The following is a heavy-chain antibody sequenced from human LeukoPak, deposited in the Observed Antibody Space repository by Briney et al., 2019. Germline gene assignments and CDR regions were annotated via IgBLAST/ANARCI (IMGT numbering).Heavy chain of an antibody. CDR3: VIWFGNDAFDI. Sequence: GGSLRLSCAASGFTVSSDSMNWVRQAPGKGLEWVSSISSSSSDIYYADSVKGRFTISRDNAKNSLYLQMNSLRAEDTAVYYCVIWFGNDAFDIWGQGTMVTVSS. V-gene: IGHV3-21*01. CDR2: ISSSSSDI. CDR1: GFTVSSDS. D-gene: IGHD3-10*01. J-gene: IGHJ3*02.